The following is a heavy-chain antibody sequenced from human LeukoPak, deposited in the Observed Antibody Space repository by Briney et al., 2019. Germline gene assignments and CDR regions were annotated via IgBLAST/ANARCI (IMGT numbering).Heavy chain of an antibody. J-gene: IGHJ5*02. D-gene: IGHD5-12*01. CDR1: AFNFTAYW. CDR2: INSDGTTT. Sequence: SGGSLRLSCGSTAFNFTAYWMHWVRQDPRQGLLWVARINSDGTTTNYADSVKGRFTISRDNAKNTLFLQMNSLRAEDTAVYFCAVSNGGYGPWGQGAQVTVSS. V-gene: IGHV3-74*01. CDR3: AVSNGGYGP.